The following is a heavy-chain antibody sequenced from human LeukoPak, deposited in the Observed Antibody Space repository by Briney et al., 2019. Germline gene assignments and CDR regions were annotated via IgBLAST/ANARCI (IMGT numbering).Heavy chain of an antibody. CDR2: MNPNSGNT. V-gene: IGHV1-8*03. D-gene: IGHD3-22*01. CDR1: GYTFTSYD. CDR3: AREDYYDSGSIDY. Sequence: GASVKVTCKASGYTFTSYDINWVRQATGQGLEWMGWMNPNSGNTAYAQKFQGRVTITRNTSISTAYMELSSLRSEDTAIYYCAREDYYDSGSIDYWGQGTLVTVSS. J-gene: IGHJ4*02.